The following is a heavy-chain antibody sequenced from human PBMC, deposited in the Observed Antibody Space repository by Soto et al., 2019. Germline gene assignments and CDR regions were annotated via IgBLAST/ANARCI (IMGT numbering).Heavy chain of an antibody. CDR1: GDSFSNYW. J-gene: IGHJ5*02. CDR2: IFPSDSDT. V-gene: IGHV5-51*01. CDR3: ARKDKSGYFNWFDP. Sequence: GESLKISCKGSGDSFSNYWIAWVRQMPGKGLEWMGIIFPSDSDTRYSPSFQGQVTISADRSTSTVFLQWASLKASDTAVYFCARKDKSGYFNWFDPWGQGTLVTVSS. D-gene: IGHD3-22*01.